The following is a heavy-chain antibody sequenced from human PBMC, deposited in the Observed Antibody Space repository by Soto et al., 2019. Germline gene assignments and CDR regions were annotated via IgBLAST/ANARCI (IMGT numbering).Heavy chain of an antibody. J-gene: IGHJ6*02. V-gene: IGHV3-23*01. D-gene: IGHD3-16*01. Sequence: EVQLSESGGGLVQFGGSLRLSCAASGSSFSAYAINWVRQAPGKGLEWVSAIDRSGEIAYYADSVKGRFTISRDNAKNTLYLHMNSLRTEDTAVYYCAKGGFWVHYGMDVWGPGTTVTVSS. CDR3: AKGGFWVHYGMDV. CDR1: GSSFSAYA. CDR2: IDRSGEIA.